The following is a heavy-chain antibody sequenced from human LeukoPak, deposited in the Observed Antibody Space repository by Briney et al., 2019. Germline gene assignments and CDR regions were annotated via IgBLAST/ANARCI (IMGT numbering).Heavy chain of an antibody. CDR1: GFTFDNYG. V-gene: IGHV3-20*01. CDR2: INGNGRST. Sequence: GGSLRLSCTASGFTFDNYGLSWVRQAPGKGLEWVSGINGNGRSTGYADSVKGRFTTSRDNAKNSLYLQMSSLRAEDTAFYHCARRASCGGDCYYFDCWGPGTLVTVSS. CDR3: ARRASCGGDCYYFDC. D-gene: IGHD2-21*02. J-gene: IGHJ4*02.